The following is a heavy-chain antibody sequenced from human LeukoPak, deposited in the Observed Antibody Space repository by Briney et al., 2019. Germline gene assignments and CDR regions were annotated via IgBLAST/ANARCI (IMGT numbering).Heavy chain of an antibody. J-gene: IGHJ6*02. V-gene: IGHV1-58*02. CDR3: AADLIVGATTSYYYYGMDV. D-gene: IGHD1-26*01. CDR2: IVVGSGNT. Sequence: SVKVSCTASGFTFTSSAMQWVRQARGQRLEWIGWIVVGSGNTNYAQKFQERVTITRDMSTSTAYMELSSLRSEDTAVYYCAADLIVGATTSYYYYGMDVWGQGTTVTVSS. CDR1: GFTFTSSA.